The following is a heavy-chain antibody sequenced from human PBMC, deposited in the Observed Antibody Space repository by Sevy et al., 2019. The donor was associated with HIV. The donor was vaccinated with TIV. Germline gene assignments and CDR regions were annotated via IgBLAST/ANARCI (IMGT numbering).Heavy chain of an antibody. Sequence: GGSLRLSCAVSGFSFDSYGMTWVRQAPGKGLEWVSGISGSGTRTYYADSVKGRFSISRDNSKNRLYLQMNSLRSEDTPPGVCAKAPEKTSKKRSVWERKSFGSGEPAIIYWWKGGGGHYDPDEIGYYFYYYNMDVWGKGTTVTVSS. CDR1: GFSFDSYG. CDR3: AKAPEKTSKKRSVWERKSFGSGEPAIIYWWKGGGGHYDPDEIGYYFYYYNMDV. V-gene: IGHV3-23*01. CDR2: ISGSGTRT. D-gene: IGHD2-8*02. J-gene: IGHJ6*03.